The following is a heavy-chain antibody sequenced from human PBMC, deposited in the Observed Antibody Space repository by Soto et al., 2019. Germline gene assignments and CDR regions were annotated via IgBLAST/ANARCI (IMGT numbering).Heavy chain of an antibody. CDR3: AKEWYNWNYGIFDY. CDR1: GFTFSSYA. CDR2: TSGSGGST. J-gene: IGHJ4*02. D-gene: IGHD1-7*01. V-gene: IGHV3-23*01. Sequence: EVQLLESGGGLVQPGGSLRLSCAASGFTFSSYAMNWVRQAPGKGLEWVSGTSGSGGSTYYADSVKGRFTVSRDNSKNTLYLQMNSLRAEDTAVYYCAKEWYNWNYGIFDYWGQGTLVTVSS.